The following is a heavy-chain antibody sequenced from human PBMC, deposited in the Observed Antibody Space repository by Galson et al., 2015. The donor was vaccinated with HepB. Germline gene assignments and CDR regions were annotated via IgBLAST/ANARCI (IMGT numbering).Heavy chain of an antibody. D-gene: IGHD3-3*01. V-gene: IGHV1-8*01. Sequence: SVKVSCKASGYTFTSYDINWVRQATGQGLEWMGWMNPNSGNTGYAQKFQGRVTMTRNTSISTAYMELSSLRSEDTAVYYCARKYYDFWSGTPFRFDPWGQGTLVTVSS. CDR3: ARKYYDFWSGTPFRFDP. CDR1: GYTFTSYD. CDR2: MNPNSGNT. J-gene: IGHJ5*02.